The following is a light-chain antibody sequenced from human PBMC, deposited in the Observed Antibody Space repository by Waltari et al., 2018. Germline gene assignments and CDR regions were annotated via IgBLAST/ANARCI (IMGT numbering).Light chain of an antibody. Sequence: QSVLPQPPSVSGAPGQRVTLPCTGSGSNIGAGYDVHWYQQVPRAAPKLLIYGSSSRPLGVPDRFFGSTSGTAASLAIIGLQAEDEADYYCQSYDITLRVVFGGGTKLTVL. CDR2: GSS. CDR1: GSNIGAGYD. J-gene: IGLJ3*02. CDR3: QSYDITLRVV. V-gene: IGLV1-40*01.